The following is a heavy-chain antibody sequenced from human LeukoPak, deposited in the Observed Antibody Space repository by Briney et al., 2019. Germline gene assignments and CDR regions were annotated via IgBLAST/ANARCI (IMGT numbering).Heavy chain of an antibody. CDR3: AGEGSSGRYFDY. J-gene: IGHJ4*02. Sequence: PSETLSLTCAVSGGSISSSNWWSWVRQPPGKGLEWIGEIYHSGSTNYNPSLKSRVTISVDRSKNQFSLKLSSVTAADTAVYYCAGEGSSGRYFDYWGQGTLVTVSS. CDR2: IYHSGST. D-gene: IGHD5-12*01. V-gene: IGHV4-4*02. CDR1: GGSISSSNW.